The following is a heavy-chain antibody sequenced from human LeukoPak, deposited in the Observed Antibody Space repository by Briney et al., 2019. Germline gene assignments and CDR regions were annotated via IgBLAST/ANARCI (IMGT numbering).Heavy chain of an antibody. CDR3: ARDLAVAGTMFDY. J-gene: IGHJ4*02. CDR2: ISSSSSYI. D-gene: IGHD6-19*01. CDR1: GLSFSTYS. Sequence: GGSLRLSCAASGLSFSTYSMNWVRQAPGKGLEWVSSISSSSSYIYYADSVKGRFTISRDNAKNSLYLQMNSLRAEDTAVYYCARDLAVAGTMFDYWGQGTLVTVSS. V-gene: IGHV3-21*01.